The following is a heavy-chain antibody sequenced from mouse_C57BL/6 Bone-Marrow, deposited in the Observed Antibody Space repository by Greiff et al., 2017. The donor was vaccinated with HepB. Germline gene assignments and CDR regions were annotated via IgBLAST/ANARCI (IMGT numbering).Heavy chain of an antibody. Sequence: VKLMESGPELVKPGASVKISCKASGYAFSSSWMNWVKQRPGKGLEWIGRIYPGDGDTNYNGKFKGKATLTADKSSSTAYMQLSSLTSEDSAVYFCARGLYYGSSSWFAYWGQGTLVTVSA. CDR2: IYPGDGDT. J-gene: IGHJ3*01. CDR3: ARGLYYGSSSWFAY. V-gene: IGHV1-82*01. D-gene: IGHD1-1*01. CDR1: GYAFSSSW.